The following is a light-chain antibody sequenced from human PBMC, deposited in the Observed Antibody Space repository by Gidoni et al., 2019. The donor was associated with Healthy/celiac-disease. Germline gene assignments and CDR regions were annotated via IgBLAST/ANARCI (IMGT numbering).Light chain of an antibody. CDR2: GNS. Sequence: QSVLTQPPSLSWAPGQRGTISCTGSSSNIGAGYDVHWYQQLPGTAPKLLIYGNSNRPSGVPDRFSGSKTGTSASLAITGLQAEDEADYYCQSYDSSLSGSYVVFGGGTKLTVL. CDR3: QSYDSSLSGSYVV. J-gene: IGLJ2*01. CDR1: SSNIGAGYD. V-gene: IGLV1-40*01.